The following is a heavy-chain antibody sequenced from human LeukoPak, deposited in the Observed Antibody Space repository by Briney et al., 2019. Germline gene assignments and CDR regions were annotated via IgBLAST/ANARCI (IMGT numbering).Heavy chain of an antibody. J-gene: IGHJ4*02. V-gene: IGHV3-7*01. CDR1: GFTLTTYW. Sequence: PGGSLRLSCAASGFTLTTYWMGWVRQAPGKGPEWVANINQVGSSKYFVDSVKGRFIISRDNAKNSLYLQMNSLRDEDTAVYYCANLGPPGRDHYLESWGQGTLVTVSS. CDR3: ANLGPPGRDHYLES. CDR2: INQVGSSK. D-gene: IGHD5-24*01.